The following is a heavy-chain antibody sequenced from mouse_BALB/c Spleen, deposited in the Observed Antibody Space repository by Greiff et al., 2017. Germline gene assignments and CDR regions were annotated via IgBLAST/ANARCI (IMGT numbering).Heavy chain of an antibody. D-gene: IGHD2-12*01. CDR2: IHPSDSET. Sequence: QVQLQQPGAELVRPGASVKMSCKASGYSFTSYWMNWVKQRPGQGLEWIGMIHPSDSETRLNQKFKDKATLTVDKSSSTAYMQLSSPTSEDSAVYYGSRIEERYCYDQGAIDYWGQGTSVTVSS. J-gene: IGHJ4*01. V-gene: IGHV1S127*01. CDR3: SRIEERYCYDQGAIDY. CDR1: GYSFTSYW.